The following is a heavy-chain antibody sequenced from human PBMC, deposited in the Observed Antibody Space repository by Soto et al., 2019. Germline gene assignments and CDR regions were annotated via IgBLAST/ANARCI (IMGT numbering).Heavy chain of an antibody. J-gene: IGHJ4*02. CDR2: ISGSGGSA. D-gene: IGHD2-2*01. CDR1: QFTFSSYA. CDR3: AKGMSSTSCYHFDY. Sequence: VGSLRLSCAASQFTFSSYAMSWVRQAPGKGLEWVSAISGSGGSAYYADSVKGRFTISRDNSKNTLYLQMNSLRAEDTAVYYCAKGMSSTSCYHFDYWGQGTLVTVSS. V-gene: IGHV3-23*01.